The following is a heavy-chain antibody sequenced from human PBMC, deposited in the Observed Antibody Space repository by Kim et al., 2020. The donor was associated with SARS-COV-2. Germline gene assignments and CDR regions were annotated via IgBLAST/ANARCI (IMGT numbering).Heavy chain of an antibody. CDR3: ARDRVATIGWYFDL. D-gene: IGHD5-12*01. V-gene: IGHV4-34*01. CDR2: INHSGST. Sequence: SETLSLTCAVYGGSFSGYYWSWIRQPPGKGLEWIGEINHSGSTNYNPSLKSRVTISVDTSKNQFSLKLSSVTAADTAVYYCARDRVATIGWYFDLWGRGTLVTVSS. CDR1: GGSFSGYY. J-gene: IGHJ2*01.